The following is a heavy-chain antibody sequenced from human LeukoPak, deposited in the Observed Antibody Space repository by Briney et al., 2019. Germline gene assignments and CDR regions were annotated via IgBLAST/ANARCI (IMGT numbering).Heavy chain of an antibody. V-gene: IGHV3-74*01. Sequence: QTGGSVRLSCVGSGFIFSNFWMHWVRQAPGKGLMWVSAIKTDGSSTSYVDSVKGRFTISGDNAKNSLYLQMNSLRAEDTAVYYCARDMPYSSSSDYWGQGTLVTVSS. CDR2: IKTDGSST. D-gene: IGHD6-13*01. J-gene: IGHJ4*02. CDR1: GFIFSNFW. CDR3: ARDMPYSSSSDY.